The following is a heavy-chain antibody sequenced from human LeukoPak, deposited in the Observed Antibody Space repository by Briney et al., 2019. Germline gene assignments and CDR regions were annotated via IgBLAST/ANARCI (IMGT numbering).Heavy chain of an antibody. CDR2: IYHSGST. V-gene: IGHV4-4*02. CDR1: GGSISSSNW. D-gene: IGHD3-9*01. Sequence: SETLSLTCAVSGGSISSSNWWSWVRQPPGKGLEWIGEIYHSGSTNYNPSLKSRVTISLDTSKNQFSLKLSSVTAADTAVYYCARRPSHLNYDILTGYLYYFDYWGQGTLVTVSS. CDR3: ARRPSHLNYDILTGYLYYFDY. J-gene: IGHJ4*02.